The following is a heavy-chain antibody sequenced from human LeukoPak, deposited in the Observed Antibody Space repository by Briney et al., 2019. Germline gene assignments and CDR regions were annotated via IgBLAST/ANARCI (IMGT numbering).Heavy chain of an antibody. J-gene: IGHJ6*02. Sequence: GGSLRLSCAASGFTFSSYAMSWVREAPGKGLEWVSAISGSGGSTYCADSVRGRFTISRDNPKNTLYLQMNSLRAEDTAVYYCAKAVTQYCSGGSCYYGMDVWGQGTTVTVSS. CDR1: GFTFSSYA. D-gene: IGHD2-15*01. CDR2: ISGSGGST. CDR3: AKAVTQYCSGGSCYYGMDV. V-gene: IGHV3-23*01.